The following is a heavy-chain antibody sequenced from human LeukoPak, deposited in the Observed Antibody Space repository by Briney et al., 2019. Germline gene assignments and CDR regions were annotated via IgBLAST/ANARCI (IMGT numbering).Heavy chain of an antibody. CDR3: ERVYDTNGYLY. CDR2: ISGSGSFT. Sequence: GGSLRLSCAASGFTFSSYGMNWVRQAPGKGLEWVSLISGSGSFTRYADSVKGRFTISRDNAKNTVYLQMNSLRVEDTAVYYCERVYDTNGYLYWGQGSLVTVSS. CDR1: GFTFSSYG. J-gene: IGHJ4*02. V-gene: IGHV3-74*01. D-gene: IGHD3-22*01.